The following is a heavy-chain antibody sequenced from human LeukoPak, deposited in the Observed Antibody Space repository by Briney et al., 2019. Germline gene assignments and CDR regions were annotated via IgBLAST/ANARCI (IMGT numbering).Heavy chain of an antibody. Sequence: SETQSLTCTVSGGSVSTSSYFWGWIRQPPGKGLEWIGSIYSSGSTYYNPSLKSRVTISVDTSKNHFSLKLSSVTAADTAVYYCARAISSYDFWSGYYTSEDTSLDSWGQGTLVTVSS. V-gene: IGHV4-39*07. CDR2: IYSSGST. D-gene: IGHD3-3*01. CDR1: GGSVSTSSYF. CDR3: ARAISSYDFWSGYYTSEDTSLDS. J-gene: IGHJ5*01.